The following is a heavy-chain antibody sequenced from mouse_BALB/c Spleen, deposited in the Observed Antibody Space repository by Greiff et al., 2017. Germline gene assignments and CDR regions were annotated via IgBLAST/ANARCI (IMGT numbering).Heavy chain of an antibody. CDR3: ARSGGYDDYYAMDY. CDR2: INPGSGGT. J-gene: IGHJ4*01. CDR1: GYAFTNYL. Sequence: VQLQQSGAELVRPGTSVKVSCKASGYAFTNYLIEWVKQRPGQGLEWIGVINPGSGGTNYNEKFKGKATLTADKSSSTAYMQLSSLTSDDSAVYFCARSGGYDDYYAMDYWGQGTSVTVSS. D-gene: IGHD2-14*01. V-gene: IGHV1-54*01.